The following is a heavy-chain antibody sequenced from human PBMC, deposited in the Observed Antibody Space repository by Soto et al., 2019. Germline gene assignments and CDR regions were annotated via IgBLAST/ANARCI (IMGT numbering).Heavy chain of an antibody. D-gene: IGHD6-19*01. CDR2: INHSGST. Sequence: QVQLQQWGAGLLKPSETLSLTCAVYGGSFSGYYWSWIRQPPGKGLEWIGEINHSGSTNYNPSLKSRVTIAVDTSKNQFSLKLSSVTAADTAVYYCARGHSSGWGYYGMDVWGQGTTVTVSS. V-gene: IGHV4-34*01. CDR3: ARGHSSGWGYYGMDV. J-gene: IGHJ6*02. CDR1: GGSFSGYY.